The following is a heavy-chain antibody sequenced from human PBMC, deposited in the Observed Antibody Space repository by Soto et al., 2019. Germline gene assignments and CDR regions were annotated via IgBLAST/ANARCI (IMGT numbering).Heavy chain of an antibody. D-gene: IGHD1-26*01. Sequence: GESLKISCQSPGYSFATYWIGWVRQMPGKGLEWMGVIYPGDSRTRYNPSFQGQVTISADKSITTAYLQWASLKASGSAMYYCATRSFVSTESGPCGPGTLVTVSS. V-gene: IGHV5-51*01. J-gene: IGHJ5*02. CDR3: ATRSFVSTESGP. CDR1: GYSFATYW. CDR2: IYPGDSRT.